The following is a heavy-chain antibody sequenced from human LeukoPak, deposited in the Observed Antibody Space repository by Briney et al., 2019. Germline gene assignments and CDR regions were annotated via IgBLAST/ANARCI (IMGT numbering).Heavy chain of an antibody. V-gene: IGHV3-21*01. CDR2: ISSSSSYI. D-gene: IGHD5-12*01. Sequence: GGSLRLSCAASGFTFSSYSMNWVRQAPGKGLEWVSSISSSSSYIYYADSVKGRFTISRDNAKNSLYLQMNSLRAEDTAVYYYAREGSGYDYNFDYWGQGTLVTVSS. J-gene: IGHJ4*02. CDR1: GFTFSSYS. CDR3: AREGSGYDYNFDY.